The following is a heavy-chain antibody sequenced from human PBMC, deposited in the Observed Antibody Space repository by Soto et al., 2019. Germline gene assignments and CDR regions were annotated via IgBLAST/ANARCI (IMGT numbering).Heavy chain of an antibody. V-gene: IGHV3-9*01. CDR3: AKDLRGYSGYGAFDI. D-gene: IGHD5-12*01. Sequence: GGSLRLSCAASGFTFDDYAMHWVRQAPGKGLEWVSGISWNSGSIGYADSVKGRFTISRDNAKNSLYLQMNSLRAEDTALYYCAKDLRGYSGYGAFDIWGQGTMVTV. CDR1: GFTFDDYA. CDR2: ISWNSGSI. J-gene: IGHJ3*02.